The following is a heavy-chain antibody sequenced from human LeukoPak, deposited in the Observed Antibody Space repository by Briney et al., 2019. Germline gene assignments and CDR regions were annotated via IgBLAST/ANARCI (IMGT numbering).Heavy chain of an antibody. CDR3: ARPSFEQFDY. Sequence: GESLKISCKGSGYSFTNYWIGWVRQMPGKGLEWTGIIYPGDSDPRYSPSFQGQVTISADKSISTAYLQWSSLKASDTAMYYCARPSFEQFDYWGQGTLVTVSS. V-gene: IGHV5-51*01. CDR2: IYPGDSDP. CDR1: GYSFTNYW. D-gene: IGHD3-9*01. J-gene: IGHJ4*02.